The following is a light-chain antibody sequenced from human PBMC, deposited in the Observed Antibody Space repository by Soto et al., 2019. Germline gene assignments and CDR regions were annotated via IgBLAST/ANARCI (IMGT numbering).Light chain of an antibody. V-gene: IGKV3-15*01. CDR3: QQYDNWPYT. CDR2: GAS. CDR1: QSVSSN. J-gene: IGKJ2*01. Sequence: EIVMTQSPATLSVSPGERATLSCRPSQSVSSNLAWYHQQPGQAPRLLIYGASTRATGIPARFSGSGSGTEFTLTISSLQSKDFAVYYCQQYDNWPYTFGQGTKLEIK.